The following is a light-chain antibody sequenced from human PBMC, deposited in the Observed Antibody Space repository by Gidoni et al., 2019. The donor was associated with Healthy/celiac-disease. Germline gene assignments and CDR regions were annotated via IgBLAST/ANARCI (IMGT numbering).Light chain of an antibody. Sequence: EIVLTQSPATLSLSPGERATLSCRASQSVSSYLAWYQQKPGQAPRLLLYDASNRATGIPARFSGSGSGTDFTLTISSLEPEDFAVYYCQQRSNWPTFXXXTRLEIK. CDR3: QQRSNWPT. V-gene: IGKV3-11*01. CDR2: DAS. J-gene: IGKJ5*01. CDR1: QSVSSY.